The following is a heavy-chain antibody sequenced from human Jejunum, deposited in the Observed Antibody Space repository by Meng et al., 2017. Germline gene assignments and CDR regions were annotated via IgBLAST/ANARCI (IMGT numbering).Heavy chain of an antibody. J-gene: IGHJ4*02. CDR3: ARDMPYSSGSFDY. Sequence: QVQLVQSGAEVKKPGASVTVSCKASGFTFVSYAIYWVRQASGQGLEWMGWITAGNGNTKYSQKFQGRVTITRDTSASTAYMELSNLRSEDTAVYYCARDMPYSSGSFDYWGQGTLVTVSS. D-gene: IGHD3-10*01. V-gene: IGHV1-3*01. CDR1: GFTFVSYA. CDR2: ITAGNGNT.